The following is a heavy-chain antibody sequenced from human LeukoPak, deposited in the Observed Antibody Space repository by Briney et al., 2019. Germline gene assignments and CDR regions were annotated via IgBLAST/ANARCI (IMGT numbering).Heavy chain of an antibody. V-gene: IGHV3-33*01. J-gene: IGHJ4*02. CDR1: GFTFSSYG. CDR3: ARDRLYCSGGSCYSNFDY. D-gene: IGHD2-15*01. Sequence: SGGSLRLSCAASGFTFSSYGMHWVRQAPGKGLEWLAVIWYDGSNKYYADSVKGRFTISRDNSKNTLYLQMNSLRAEDTAVYYCARDRLYCSGGSCYSNFDYWGQGTLVTVS. CDR2: IWYDGSNK.